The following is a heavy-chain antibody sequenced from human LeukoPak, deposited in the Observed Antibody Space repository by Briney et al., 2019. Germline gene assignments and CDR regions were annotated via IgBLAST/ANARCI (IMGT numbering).Heavy chain of an antibody. J-gene: IGHJ4*02. D-gene: IGHD3-10*01. Sequence: GGSLRLSCAASGFTFDDYAMHWVRHAPGKGLEWVSLIGWDGGSTYYADSVKGRFTISRDNSKNSLYLQMNSLRAEDTALYYCAKDMAAYYYASGNIDYWGQGTLVTVSS. CDR3: AKDMAAYYYASGNIDY. CDR1: GFTFDDYA. CDR2: IGWDGGST. V-gene: IGHV3-43D*03.